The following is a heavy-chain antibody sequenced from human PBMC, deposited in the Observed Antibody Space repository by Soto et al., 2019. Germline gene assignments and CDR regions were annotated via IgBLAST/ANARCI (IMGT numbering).Heavy chain of an antibody. J-gene: IGHJ4*02. CDR1: GGSVSSGEYY. CDR2: IYYSGST. V-gene: IGHV4-30-4*01. D-gene: IGHD6-13*01. Sequence: TLSLTFTVSGGSVSSGEYYWSWIRQPPGKGLEWIGYIYYSGSTYYNPSLKSRVTISVDTSKNQFSLKLSSVTAADTAVYYCDRARIAAAGNFDYWGQRTLVTVSS. CDR3: DRARIAAAGNFDY.